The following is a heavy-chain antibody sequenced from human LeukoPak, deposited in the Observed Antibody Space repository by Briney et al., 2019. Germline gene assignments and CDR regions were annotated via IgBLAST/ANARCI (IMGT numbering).Heavy chain of an antibody. D-gene: IGHD2-2*01. CDR2: INPNSGGT. V-gene: IGHV1-2*02. CDR1: GYTFIGYY. Sequence: GASVKVSCKASGYTFIGYYMHWVRQAPGQGLEWMGWINPNSGGTNYAQKFQGRVTMTRDTSISTAYMELSRLRSDDTAVYYCARDGSTSYYYYYYMDVWGKGTTVTVSS. J-gene: IGHJ6*03. CDR3: ARDGSTSYYYYYYMDV.